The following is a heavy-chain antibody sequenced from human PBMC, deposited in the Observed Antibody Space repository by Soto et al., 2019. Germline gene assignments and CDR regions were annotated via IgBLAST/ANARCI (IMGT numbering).Heavy chain of an antibody. D-gene: IGHD1-26*01. J-gene: IGHJ6*02. CDR2: IYHSGST. CDR3: ARGGSYGLVGMDV. V-gene: IGHV4-30-2*01. CDR1: GGSISSGGYS. Sequence: QLQLQESGSGLVKPSQTLSLTCAVSGGSISSGGYSWSWIRQPPGKGLEWSGYIYHSGSTYYNPSLKSRVTISVDRSKNQFSRKLSSVTAADTAVYYCARGGSYGLVGMDVWGQGTTVTVSS.